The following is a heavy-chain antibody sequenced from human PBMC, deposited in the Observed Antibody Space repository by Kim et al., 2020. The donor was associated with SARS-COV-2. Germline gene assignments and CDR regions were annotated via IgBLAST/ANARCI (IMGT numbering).Heavy chain of an antibody. CDR3: VRHEGLVRGIVRHDS. CDR1: GASIKSGDDH. D-gene: IGHD3-10*01. V-gene: IGHV4-39*01. Sequence: SETLSLTCSVSGASIKSGDDHWGWIRQPPGKGLEWIGSIDYSGSTYYNSSLKSRVTMSVDTSRSQFSLRLTSVSAADTAIYYCVRHEGLVRGIVRHDSWGQGTLVTVSS. J-gene: IGHJ4*02. CDR2: IDYSGST.